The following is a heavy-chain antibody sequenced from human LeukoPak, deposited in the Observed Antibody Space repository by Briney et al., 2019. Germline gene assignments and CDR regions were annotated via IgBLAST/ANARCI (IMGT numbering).Heavy chain of an antibody. D-gene: IGHD5-18*01. CDR2: ISYDGSNK. J-gene: IGHJ4*02. CDR1: GFTFSSYA. CDR3: ARVMGRYSYGPDY. Sequence: GGSLRLSCAASGFTFSSYAMHWVRQAPGKGLEWVAVISYDGSNKYYADSVKGRFTISRDNSKDTLYLQMNSLRAEDTAVYYCARVMGRYSYGPDYWGQGTLVTVSS. V-gene: IGHV3-30-3*01.